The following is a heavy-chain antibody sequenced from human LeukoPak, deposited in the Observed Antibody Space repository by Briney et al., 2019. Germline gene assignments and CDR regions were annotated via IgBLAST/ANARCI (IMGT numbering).Heavy chain of an antibody. J-gene: IGHJ4*02. D-gene: IGHD3-3*01. CDR2: ISYDGSNK. CDR3: ARAVGVLFRDFWSGYYLDY. Sequence: PGGSLRLSCAASGFTFSSYAMHWVRQAPGKGLEWVAVISYDGSNKYYADSVKGRFTISRDNSKNTLYLQMNSLRAEDTAVYYCARAVGVLFRDFWSGYYLDYWGQGTLVTISS. CDR1: GFTFSSYA. V-gene: IGHV3-30*04.